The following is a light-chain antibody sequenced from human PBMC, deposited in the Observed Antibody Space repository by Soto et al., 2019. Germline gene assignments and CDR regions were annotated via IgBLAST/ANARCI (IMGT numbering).Light chain of an antibody. CDR1: QSVRSNF. Sequence: EIVLTQSPGTLSLSPGERATRSCRASQSVRSNFLAWYQQKPGQAPRLLIYGASNRATGIPARFSGSWSGTDFTLTINGLEPEDSAVYYCQQRGNWPPTWTFGQGTKVDIK. CDR3: QQRGNWPPTWT. CDR2: GAS. J-gene: IGKJ1*01. V-gene: IGKV3D-20*02.